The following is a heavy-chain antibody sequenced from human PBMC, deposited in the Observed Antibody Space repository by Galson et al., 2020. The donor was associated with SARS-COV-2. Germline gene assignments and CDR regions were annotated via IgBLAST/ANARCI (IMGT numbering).Heavy chain of an antibody. J-gene: IGHJ4*02. CDR3: ARGRSGVGLLWFGELDY. V-gene: IGHV1-8*01. CDR2: MNPNSGNT. D-gene: IGHD3-10*01. Sequence: ASVKVSCKASGYTFTSYDINWVRQATGQGLEWMGWMNPNSGNTGYAQKFQGRVTMTRNTSISTAYMELSSLRSEDTAVYYCARGRSGVGLLWFGELDYWGQGTLVTVSS. CDR1: GYTFTSYD.